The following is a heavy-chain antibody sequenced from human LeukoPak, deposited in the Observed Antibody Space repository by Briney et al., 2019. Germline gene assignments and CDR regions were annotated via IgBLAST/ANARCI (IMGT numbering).Heavy chain of an antibody. V-gene: IGHV4-39*07. CDR1: GGSISSSSYY. D-gene: IGHD6-13*01. J-gene: IGHJ4*02. CDR3: ARDSVARGLQQLVGRHGGSDY. CDR2: IYYSGST. Sequence: SETLSLTCTVSGGSISSSSYYWGWIRQPPGKGLEWIGSIYYSGSTYYNPSLKSRVTISVDTSKNQFSLKLSSVTAADTAVYYCARDSVARGLQQLVGRHGGSDYWGQGTLVTVSS.